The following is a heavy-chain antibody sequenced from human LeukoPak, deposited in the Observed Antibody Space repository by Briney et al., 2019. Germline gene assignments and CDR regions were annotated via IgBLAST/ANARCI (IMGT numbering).Heavy chain of an antibody. V-gene: IGHV3-23*01. D-gene: IGHD6-13*01. CDR3: AKDRGSWFALFDS. CDR2: IRGSGAIT. J-gene: IGHJ4*02. CDR1: GFIFSNYA. Sequence: GGSLRLSCAASGFIFSNYAMHWVRQAPGKGLEWVSGIRGSGAITYYADSVKGRFTISRDNSKSTLFLHMNSLRAEDTAVYYCAKDRGSWFALFDSWGQGTLVTVSS.